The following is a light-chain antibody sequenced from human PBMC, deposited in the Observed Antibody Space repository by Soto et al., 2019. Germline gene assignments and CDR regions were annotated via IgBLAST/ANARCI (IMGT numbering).Light chain of an antibody. Sequence: DIQMTQSPSSLSASVGDRVTITCRASQDISNYLNWYQQKPGEAPKLLIYDASNLEKGVPSKFRGSGFGTDFTFTISSLQPEDIATYYCQQYDNLPSLTFGGGTKVEI. CDR1: QDISNY. CDR3: QQYDNLPSLT. J-gene: IGKJ4*01. V-gene: IGKV1-33*01. CDR2: DAS.